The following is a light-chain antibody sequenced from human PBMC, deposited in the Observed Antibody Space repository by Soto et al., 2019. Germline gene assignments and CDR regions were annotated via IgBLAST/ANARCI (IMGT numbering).Light chain of an antibody. CDR3: CSYAGSYIFRV. CDR2: DVS. J-gene: IGLJ1*01. V-gene: IGLV2-11*01. Sequence: QSVLTQPRSLSGSPGQSVTISCTGTSSDVGGYNYVSWYQQHPGKAPKLMIYDVSKRPSGVPDRFSGSKSGNTASLTISGLQAEDEADYYCCSYAGSYIFRVFGTGTKVTVL. CDR1: SSDVGGYNY.